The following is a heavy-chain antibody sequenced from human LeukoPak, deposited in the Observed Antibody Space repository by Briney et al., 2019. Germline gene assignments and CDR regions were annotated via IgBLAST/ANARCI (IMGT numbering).Heavy chain of an antibody. V-gene: IGHV4-59*01. D-gene: IGHD3-3*01. CDR1: GGSISGYY. CDR3: ARLDTIFGVAKGFDY. J-gene: IGHJ4*02. CDR2: IYYSGST. Sequence: PSETLSLTCTVSGGSISGYYWSWIRQPPGKGLEYIGYIYYSGSTNYSPSLKSRVTISVDTSNHQFSLKLSSVTAADTAVYYCARLDTIFGVAKGFDYWGQGTLVTVPS.